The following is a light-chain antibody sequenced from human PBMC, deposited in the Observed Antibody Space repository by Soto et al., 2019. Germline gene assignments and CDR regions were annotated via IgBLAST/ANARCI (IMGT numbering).Light chain of an antibody. V-gene: IGKV3-15*01. J-gene: IGKJ1*01. CDR2: GAS. Sequence: EIVMTQSPATLSVSPGERATLSCRASQSVSSNVAWYQQKSGQAPRLLIYGASTRATGIPARFSGSGSGTEFTLTISSLQSEDFAVYYCQQYNNWPPTFGQGTKVEIK. CDR1: QSVSSN. CDR3: QQYNNWPPT.